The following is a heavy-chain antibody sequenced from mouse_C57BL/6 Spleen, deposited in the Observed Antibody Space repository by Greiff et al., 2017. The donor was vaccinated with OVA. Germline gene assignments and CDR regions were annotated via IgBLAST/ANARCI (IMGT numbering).Heavy chain of an antibody. D-gene: IGHD1-1*01. CDR3: ARDLLLRSYAMDY. V-gene: IGHV5-12*01. J-gene: IGHJ4*01. Sequence: EVQRVESGGGLVQPGGSLKLSCAASGFTFSDYYMYWVRQTPEKRLEWVAYISNGGGSTYYPDTVKGRFTISRDNAKNTLYLQMSRLKSEDTAMYYCARDLLLRSYAMDYWGQGTSVTVSS. CDR1: GFTFSDYY. CDR2: ISNGGGST.